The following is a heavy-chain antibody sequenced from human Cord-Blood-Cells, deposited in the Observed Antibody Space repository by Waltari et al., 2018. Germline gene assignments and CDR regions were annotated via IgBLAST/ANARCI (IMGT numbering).Heavy chain of an antibody. Sequence: EVQLVESGGGLVQPGGSLRLSCAAAGFTFSSYALHWVRQAPGKGLEYVSAISSNGDSTYYANSVKGRFTISRDNSKNTLYLQMGSLRAEDMAVYYCARGDGGFDYWGQGTLVTVSS. CDR3: ARGDGGFDY. D-gene: IGHD3-16*01. CDR2: ISSNGDST. V-gene: IGHV3-64*01. J-gene: IGHJ4*02. CDR1: GFTFSSYA.